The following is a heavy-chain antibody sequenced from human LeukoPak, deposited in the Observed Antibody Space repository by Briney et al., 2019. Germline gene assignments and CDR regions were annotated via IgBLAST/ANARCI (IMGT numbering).Heavy chain of an antibody. D-gene: IGHD5-18*01. Sequence: SETLSLTCTVSGGSISSYYWSWIRQPPGKGLEWIGYIYYSGSTNYNPSLKSRVTISVDTSKNQFSLKLSSVTAADTAVYYCARRYSYGPRVDYWGQGTLVTVSS. CDR1: GGSISSYY. J-gene: IGHJ4*02. CDR2: IYYSGST. CDR3: ARRYSYGPRVDY. V-gene: IGHV4-59*12.